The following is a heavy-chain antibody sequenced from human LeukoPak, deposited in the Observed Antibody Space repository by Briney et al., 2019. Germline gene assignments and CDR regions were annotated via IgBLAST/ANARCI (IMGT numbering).Heavy chain of an antibody. CDR1: GGSFSGYY. CDR2: INHSGST. CDR3: ARDRTTNYYYYYMDV. D-gene: IGHD1-1*01. Sequence: PSETLSLTCAVYGGSFSGYYWSWIRQPPGKGLEWIGEINHSGSTNYNPSLKSRVTMSVDTSKNQFSLKLSSVTAADTAVYYCARDRTTNYYYYYMDVWGKGTTVTVSS. J-gene: IGHJ6*03. V-gene: IGHV4-34*01.